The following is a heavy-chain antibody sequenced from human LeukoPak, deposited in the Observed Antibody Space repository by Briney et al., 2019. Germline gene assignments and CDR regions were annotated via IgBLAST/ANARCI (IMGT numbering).Heavy chain of an antibody. Sequence: ASVKVSCKASGYTFTSYGISWVRQAPGQGLEWMGWISAYNGNTNYAQKLQGRVTMTTDTSTSTAYMELRSLRAEDTAVYYCAKARLRNDAFDIWGQGTRVTVSS. CDR1: GYTFTSYG. V-gene: IGHV1-18*01. J-gene: IGHJ3*02. CDR3: AKARLRNDAFDI. CDR2: ISAYNGNT. D-gene: IGHD4-17*01.